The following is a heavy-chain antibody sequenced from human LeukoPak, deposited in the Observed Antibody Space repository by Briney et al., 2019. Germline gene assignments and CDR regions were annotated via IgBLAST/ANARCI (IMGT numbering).Heavy chain of an antibody. J-gene: IGHJ4*02. Sequence: GASVKVSCKASGYTFTSYGISWVRQAPGQGLEWMGRIIPILGIANYAQKFQGRVTITADKSTSTAYMELSSLRSEDTAVYYCARQEGEAAAAYYWGQGTLVTVSS. CDR1: GYTFTSYG. CDR3: ARQEGEAAAAYY. V-gene: IGHV1-69*04. D-gene: IGHD6-13*01. CDR2: IIPILGIA.